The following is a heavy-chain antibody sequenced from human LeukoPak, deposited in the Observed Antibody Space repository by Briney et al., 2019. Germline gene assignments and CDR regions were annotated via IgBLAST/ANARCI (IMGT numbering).Heavy chain of an antibody. D-gene: IGHD3-3*02. Sequence: ASVKVSCKASGYIFTSYGISWVRQAPGQGLEWMGWINTYNGNTKYAQKVQGRVTMTTDTSTSTAYMEVRSLTSDDTAVYYCARDLVHHRLLAAVYNWFDPWGQGTLVTVSS. CDR1: GYIFTSYG. V-gene: IGHV1-18*01. CDR2: INTYNGNT. J-gene: IGHJ5*02. CDR3: ARDLVHHRLLAAVYNWFDP.